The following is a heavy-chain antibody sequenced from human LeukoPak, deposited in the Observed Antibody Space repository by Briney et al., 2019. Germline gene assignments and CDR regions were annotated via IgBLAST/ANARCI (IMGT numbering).Heavy chain of an antibody. Sequence: GGSLRLSCAASGFTFSGSAMHWVRQASGKGLEWVGRIRSKANSYATAYAASVKGRFTISRDDSKNTAYLQMNSLKTEDTAVYYCEYYYDSSGYYGERWGQGTLVTVSS. V-gene: IGHV3-73*01. CDR3: EYYYDSSGYYGER. CDR2: IRSKANSYAT. J-gene: IGHJ4*02. D-gene: IGHD3-22*01. CDR1: GFTFSGSA.